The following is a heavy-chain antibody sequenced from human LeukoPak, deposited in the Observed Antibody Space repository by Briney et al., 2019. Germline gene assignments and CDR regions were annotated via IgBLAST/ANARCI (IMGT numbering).Heavy chain of an antibody. CDR3: AKDRLTDWLPDY. Sequence: PGRSLRLSCATSGFAFSTSGMHWLRQAPDTGLEWVAFISYDGSEKYYADSVRGRFTISRDNSKSTLFLQMNSLRAEDTAVYYCAKDRLTDWLPDYWGEGTLVNISS. CDR2: ISYDGSEK. V-gene: IGHV3-33*05. D-gene: IGHD3-9*01. J-gene: IGHJ4*02. CDR1: GFAFSTSG.